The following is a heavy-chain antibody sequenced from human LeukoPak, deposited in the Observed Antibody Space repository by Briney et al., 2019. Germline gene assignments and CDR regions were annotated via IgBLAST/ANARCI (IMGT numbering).Heavy chain of an antibody. V-gene: IGHV1-18*01. CDR2: ISAYNGNT. D-gene: IGHD6-19*01. CDR3: ARVWWQWLTGTGNYDFDY. Sequence: ASVKVSCKASGYTFTSYGISWVRQAPGQGLEWMGWISAYNGNTNYAQKLQGRVTMTTDTSTSTAYMELRSLRSDDTAVYYCARVWWQWLTGTGNYDFDYWGQGTLVTVSS. CDR1: GYTFTSYG. J-gene: IGHJ4*02.